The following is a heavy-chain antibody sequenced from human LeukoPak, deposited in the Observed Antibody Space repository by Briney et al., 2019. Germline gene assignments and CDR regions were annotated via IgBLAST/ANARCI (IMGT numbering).Heavy chain of an antibody. J-gene: IGHJ4*02. Sequence: PEASVKVSCKASGYTFTSYYMHWVRQAPGQGLEWMGIINPSGGSTSYAQKFQGRVTMTTDTSTSTAYMELRSLRSDDTAVYYCARDEQWLPLDYWGQGTLVTVSS. V-gene: IGHV1-46*01. CDR1: GYTFTSYY. CDR3: ARDEQWLPLDY. D-gene: IGHD6-19*01. CDR2: INPSGGST.